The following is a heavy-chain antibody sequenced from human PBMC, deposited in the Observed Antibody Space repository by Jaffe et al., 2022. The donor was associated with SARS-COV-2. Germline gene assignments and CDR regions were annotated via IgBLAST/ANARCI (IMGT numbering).Heavy chain of an antibody. V-gene: IGHV3-64D*09. CDR1: GFIFRTYA. Sequence: EQLVESGGDLVQPGGSLRLSCSASGFIFRTYAIHWVRQAPGKALEYVAAINSLGHSPYYIDSVNGRFSISRDNSNNMVSLQMNSLRAEDTAVYYCVKGQSDYDRDNPHDAFDVWGQGTMVTVSS. CDR2: INSLGHSP. CDR3: VKGQSDYDRDNPHDAFDV. D-gene: IGHD3-22*01. J-gene: IGHJ3*01.